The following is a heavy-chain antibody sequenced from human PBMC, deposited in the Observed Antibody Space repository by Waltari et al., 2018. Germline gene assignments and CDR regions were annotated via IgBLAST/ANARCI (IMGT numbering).Heavy chain of an antibody. D-gene: IGHD1-26*01. Sequence: QVQLVESGGGVVQPGGSLRLSCAASGFTFSNYGMHWVRQAPGKGLEWVAFIRYDGSYKYYADSVKGRFTISRDTSRNTLYLQMYSLRAEDTAVYYCAKSPRKKWELLGGFDYWGQGTLVTVSS. CDR2: IRYDGSYK. J-gene: IGHJ4*02. CDR1: GFTFSNYG. CDR3: AKSPRKKWELLGGFDY. V-gene: IGHV3-30*02.